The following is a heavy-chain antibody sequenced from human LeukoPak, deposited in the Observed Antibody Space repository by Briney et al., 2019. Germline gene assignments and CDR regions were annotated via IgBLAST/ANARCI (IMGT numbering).Heavy chain of an antibody. V-gene: IGHV4-34*01. D-gene: IGHD6-19*01. CDR3: ARGTTKQWLVPLHFRS. CDR1: GGSFSGYY. Sequence: PSETLSLTCAVYGGSFSGYYWSWIRQPPGKGLEWIGEINHSGSTNYNPSLKSRVTISVDTSKNQFSLKLSSVTAADTAVYYCARGTTKQWLVPLHFRSWGQGTLVTVSS. J-gene: IGHJ5*02. CDR2: INHSGST.